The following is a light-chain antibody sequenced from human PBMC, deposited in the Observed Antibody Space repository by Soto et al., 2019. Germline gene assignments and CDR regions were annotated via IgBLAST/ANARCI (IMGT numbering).Light chain of an antibody. CDR2: GAS. CDR1: QSISDT. V-gene: IGKV3-15*01. Sequence: EIVMMQSRATLSVSPGVRGTLSCRAGQSISDTLAWYEQKAGKAPRLLIYGASRRTTGFPARFSGSGSGTDFTLTISSLQSEECEFYYGQHYDNSPWTAGQGTMVDIK. CDR3: QHYDNSPWT. J-gene: IGKJ1*01.